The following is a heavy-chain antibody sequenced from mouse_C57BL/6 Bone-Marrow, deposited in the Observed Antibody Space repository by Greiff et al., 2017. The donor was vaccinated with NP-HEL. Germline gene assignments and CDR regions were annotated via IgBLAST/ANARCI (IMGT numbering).Heavy chain of an antibody. CDR3: ARGSTTVVAEPNFDY. V-gene: IGHV1-59*01. Sequence: QVQLQQPGAELVRPGPSVKLSCKASGYTFTSYWMHWVKQRPGQGLEWIGVIDPSDSYTNYNQKFKGKATLTVDTSSSTAYMQLSSLTSEDSAVYYCARGSTTVVAEPNFDYWGQVTTLTVSS. D-gene: IGHD1-1*01. CDR2: IDPSDSYT. CDR1: GYTFTSYW. J-gene: IGHJ2*01.